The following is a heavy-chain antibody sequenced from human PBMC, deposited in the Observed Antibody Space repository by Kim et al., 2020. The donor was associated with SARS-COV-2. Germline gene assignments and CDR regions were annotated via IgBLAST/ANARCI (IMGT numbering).Heavy chain of an antibody. D-gene: IGHD3-16*01. J-gene: IGHJ5*02. CDR2: GSMT. V-gene: IGHV3-74*01. CDR3: ATGSFGGS. Sequence: GSMTNNAKAVKGRFTNSRDNDKNTLYLQMNSLRAEETAVYYCATGSFGGSWGQGTLVTYST.